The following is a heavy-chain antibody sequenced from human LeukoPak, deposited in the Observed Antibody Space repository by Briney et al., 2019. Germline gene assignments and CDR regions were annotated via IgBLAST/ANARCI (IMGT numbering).Heavy chain of an antibody. CDR1: GFTFSSFW. V-gene: IGHV3-7*01. CDR2: IKQDGSDN. J-gene: IGHJ4*02. D-gene: IGHD6-13*01. Sequence: GGSLRLSCAASGFTFSSFWMTWVRQAPGKGLEWVANIKQDGSDNYYVDSVKGRFTISRDNAKNSLYLQMNSLRAEDTAVYYCTRHLDGIAAYDYWGQGSLVTVSS. CDR3: TRHLDGIAAYDY.